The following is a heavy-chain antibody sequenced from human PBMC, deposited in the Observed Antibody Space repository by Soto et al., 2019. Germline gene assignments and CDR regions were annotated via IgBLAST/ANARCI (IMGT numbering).Heavy chain of an antibody. Sequence: PGVSLRLSCAGSGFTFTNAWMSGVRQAPGKGLEWVGRIKSKTDGGTTDYAAPVKGRFTISRDDSKNTLYLQMNSLETEDTAVYYCTTGRDSDSGNCYYSLLLWGQGTLVTVAS. J-gene: IGHJ4*01. V-gene: IGHV3-15*01. CDR1: GFTFTNAW. CDR2: IKSKTDGGTT. CDR3: TTGRDSDSGNCYYSLLL. D-gene: IGHD3-22*01.